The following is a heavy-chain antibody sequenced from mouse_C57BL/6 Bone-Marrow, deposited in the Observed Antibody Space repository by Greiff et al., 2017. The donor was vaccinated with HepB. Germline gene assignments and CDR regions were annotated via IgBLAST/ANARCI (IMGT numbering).Heavy chain of an antibody. J-gene: IGHJ3*01. D-gene: IGHD2-1*01. V-gene: IGHV1-26*01. CDR3: ARGLCPLWYTAWFAY. Sequence: VQLQQSGPELVKPGASVKISCKASGYTFTDYYMNWVKQSHGKSLEWIGDINPNNGGTSYNQKFKGKATLTVDKSSSTAYLELRSLTSEDSAVYYCARGLCPLWYTAWFAYWGQGTLVTVSA. CDR2: INPNNGGT. CDR1: GYTFTDYY.